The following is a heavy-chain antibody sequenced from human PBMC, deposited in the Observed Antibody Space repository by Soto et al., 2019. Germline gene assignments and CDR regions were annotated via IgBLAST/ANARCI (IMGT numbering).Heavy chain of an antibody. CDR2: IGTAGDT. V-gene: IGHV3-13*01. D-gene: IGHD2-21*01. Sequence: LRLSCEASGFTFSGFDMHWVRQPTGKGLEWVSTIGTAGDTYYAVSVKGRFTISRDNAKNYLSLQMNSLRAGDTAVYFCARGLHSLFDYWGQGTLVTVSS. CDR1: GFTFSGFD. J-gene: IGHJ4*02. CDR3: ARGLHSLFDY.